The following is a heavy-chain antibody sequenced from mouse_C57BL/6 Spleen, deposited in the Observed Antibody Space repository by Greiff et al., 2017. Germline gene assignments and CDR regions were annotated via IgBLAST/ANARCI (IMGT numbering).Heavy chain of an antibody. Sequence: EVQLVESGPGLVKPSQSLSLTCSVTGYSITSGYYWNWIRQFPGNKLEWMGYISYDGSNNYNPSLKNRISITRDTSKNQFFLKLNSVTTEDTATYYCARVGYDGYYSWFAYWGQGTLVTVSA. D-gene: IGHD2-3*01. J-gene: IGHJ3*01. V-gene: IGHV3-6*01. CDR3: ARVGYDGYYSWFAY. CDR1: GYSITSGYY. CDR2: ISYDGSN.